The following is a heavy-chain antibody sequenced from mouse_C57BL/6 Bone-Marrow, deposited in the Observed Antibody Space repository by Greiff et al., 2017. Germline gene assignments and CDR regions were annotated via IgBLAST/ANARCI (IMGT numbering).Heavy chain of an antibody. J-gene: IGHJ1*03. V-gene: IGHV1-39*01. CDR1: GYSFTDYN. CDR2: INPNYGTT. Sequence: VQLQESGPELVKPGASVKISCKASGYSFTDYNMNWVKQSNGKSLEWIGVINPNYGTTSYNQKFKGKATLTVDQSSSTAYMQLKSLTSEDSAVYYCARPGYYGSSPYWYFDVWGTGTTVTVSS. CDR3: ARPGYYGSSPYWYFDV. D-gene: IGHD1-1*01.